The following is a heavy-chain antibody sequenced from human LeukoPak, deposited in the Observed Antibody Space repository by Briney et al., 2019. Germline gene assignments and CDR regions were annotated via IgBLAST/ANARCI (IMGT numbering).Heavy chain of an antibody. CDR1: GFTFSSYG. Sequence: GGSLRLSCAASGFTFSSYGMHWVRQAPGKGLEWVAVISYDGSNKYCADSVKGRFTISRDNSKNTLYLQMNSLRAEDTAVYYCAKDYYDSSGQDAFDIWGQGTMVTVSS. V-gene: IGHV3-30*18. CDR3: AKDYYDSSGQDAFDI. CDR2: ISYDGSNK. J-gene: IGHJ3*02. D-gene: IGHD3-22*01.